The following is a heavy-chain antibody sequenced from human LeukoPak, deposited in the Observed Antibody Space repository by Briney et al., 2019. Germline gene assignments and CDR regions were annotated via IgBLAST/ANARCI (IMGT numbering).Heavy chain of an antibody. CDR1: GFTFSSYS. D-gene: IGHD3-16*02. Sequence: GGSLRLSCAASGFTFSSYSMNWVRQAPGKGLEWVSSISSSSSYIYYADSVKGRFTISRDNARDSLYLQMNSLRPEDTAVYYCARSHEGLRELSPDYWSQGILVTVSS. J-gene: IGHJ4*02. V-gene: IGHV3-21*01. CDR3: ARSHEGLRELSPDY. CDR2: ISSSSSYI.